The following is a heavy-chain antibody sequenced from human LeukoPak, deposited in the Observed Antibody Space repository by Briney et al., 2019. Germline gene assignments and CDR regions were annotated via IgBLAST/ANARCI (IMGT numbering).Heavy chain of an antibody. J-gene: IGHJ4*02. CDR3: ARDDCSSTSCFYIY. Sequence: PGGSLRLSCAASGFTFSSYGMHWVRQAPGKGLEWVAVISYDGSNKYYADSVKGRFTISRDNAKNSLYLQMNSLRVDDTAVYYCARDDCSSTSCFYIYWGQGTQVTVSS. D-gene: IGHD2-2*01. CDR1: GFTFSSYG. V-gene: IGHV3-30*03. CDR2: ISYDGSNK.